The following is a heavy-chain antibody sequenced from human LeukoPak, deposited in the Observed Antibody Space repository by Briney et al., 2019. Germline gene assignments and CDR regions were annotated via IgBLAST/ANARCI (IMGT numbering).Heavy chain of an antibody. J-gene: IGHJ4*02. D-gene: IGHD5-24*01. CDR2: IYYSGST. Sequence: SETLSLTCTVSGGSISSSYWSRIRQPPGKGLEWIGYIYYSGSTNYNPSLKSRVTISVDTSKNQFSLKLSSVTAADTAVYYCARDRDGYSDYWGQGTLVTVSS. CDR1: GGSISSSY. CDR3: ARDRDGYSDY. V-gene: IGHV4-59*01.